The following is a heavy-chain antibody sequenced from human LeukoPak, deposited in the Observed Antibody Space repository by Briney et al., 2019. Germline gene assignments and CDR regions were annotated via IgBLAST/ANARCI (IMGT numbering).Heavy chain of an antibody. D-gene: IGHD4-17*01. CDR2: INPNSGGT. CDR3: ARWRGDYGDYNEYNWFDP. CDR1: GYTFTGYY. V-gene: IGHV1-2*02. J-gene: IGHJ5*02. Sequence: ASVKVSCKASGYTFTGYYMHWVRQAPGQGLEWMGWINPNSGGTNYAQKFQGRVTMTRDTSISTAYMELSRLRSDDTAVYYCARWRGDYGDYNEYNWFDPWGQGTLVTVSS.